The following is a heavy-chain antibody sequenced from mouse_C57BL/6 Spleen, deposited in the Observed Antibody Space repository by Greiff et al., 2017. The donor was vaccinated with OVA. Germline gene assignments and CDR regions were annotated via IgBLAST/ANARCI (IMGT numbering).Heavy chain of an antibody. CDR3: ARPSVVEYYFDY. Sequence: VHVKQSGPELVKPGASVKISCKASGYSFTDYNMNWVKQSNGKSLEWIGVINPNYGTTSYNQKFKGKATLTVDQSSSTAYMQLNSLTSEDSAVYYCARPSVVEYYFDYWGQGTTLTVSS. D-gene: IGHD1-1*01. J-gene: IGHJ2*01. CDR1: GYSFTDYN. CDR2: INPNYGTT. V-gene: IGHV1-39*01.